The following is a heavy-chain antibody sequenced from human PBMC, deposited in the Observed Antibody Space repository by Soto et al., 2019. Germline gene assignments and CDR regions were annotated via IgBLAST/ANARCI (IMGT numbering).Heavy chain of an antibody. D-gene: IGHD5-12*01. CDR1: GGSISSGVYY. J-gene: IGHJ4*02. V-gene: IGHV4-31*03. Sequence: PSETLSLTCTVSGGSISSGVYYWSWIRQHPGKGLEWIGNIFYSGSTCYNPSLKSRVTISVDTSKNQFSLKLSSVTAADTAVYYCARRIVSCYDSEIAYFDYWGQGTLVTVSS. CDR2: IFYSGST. CDR3: ARRIVSCYDSEIAYFDY.